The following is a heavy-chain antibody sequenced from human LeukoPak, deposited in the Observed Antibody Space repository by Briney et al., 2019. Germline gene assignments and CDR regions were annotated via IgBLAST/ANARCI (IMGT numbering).Heavy chain of an antibody. D-gene: IGHD2-15*01. CDR2: INPNSGGP. Sequence: ASVKVSCKASGYTFTVYYMHWVRQAPGQGHEWMGWINPNSGGPKYAQKFQGRVTMTSDASISTAYRELSGLRSDDTAVYYCASRPDQHLLYYFDYWGQGALVTVSS. CDR1: GYTFTVYY. J-gene: IGHJ4*02. V-gene: IGHV1-2*02. CDR3: ASRPDQHLLYYFDY.